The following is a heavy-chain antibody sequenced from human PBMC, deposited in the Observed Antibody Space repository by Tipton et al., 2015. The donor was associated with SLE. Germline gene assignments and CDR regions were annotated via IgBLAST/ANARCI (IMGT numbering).Heavy chain of an antibody. CDR1: GFTFSSYT. J-gene: IGHJ2*01. Sequence: SLRLSCAASGFTFSSYTMNWVRQAPGKGLEWVAHIRQDGSEEYYVDSVRGRFTISRDNAKNSLYLQMNSLRAEDTAVYCCARGDYGDYVYFDLWGRGTLVTVSS. CDR3: ARGDYGDYVYFDL. D-gene: IGHD4-17*01. CDR2: IRQDGSEE. V-gene: IGHV3-7*04.